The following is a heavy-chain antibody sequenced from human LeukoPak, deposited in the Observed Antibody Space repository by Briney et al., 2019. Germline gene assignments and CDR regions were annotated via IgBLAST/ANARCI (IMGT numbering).Heavy chain of an antibody. CDR3: ARSYSLRLGELSPLDY. CDR1: GGSISSYY. V-gene: IGHV4-59*01. Sequence: SETLSLTCTVSGGSISSYYWSWIRQPPGKGLEWIGYIYYSGSTNYNPSLTSRVTISVDTSKNQFSLKLSSVTAADTAVYYCARSYSLRLGELSPLDYWGQGTLVTVSS. D-gene: IGHD3-16*02. CDR2: IYYSGST. J-gene: IGHJ4*02.